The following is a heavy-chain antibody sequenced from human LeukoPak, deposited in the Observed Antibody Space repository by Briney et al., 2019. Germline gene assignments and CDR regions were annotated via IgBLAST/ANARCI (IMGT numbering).Heavy chain of an antibody. CDR3: ARVLLEEPGLDHFDY. Sequence: GASVKVSCKASGGTFSSYAISWVRQAPGRGLEWMGGIIPIFGTANYAQKFQGRVTITADESTSTAYMELSSLRSEDTAVYYCARVLLEEPGLDHFDYWGQGTLVTVSS. V-gene: IGHV1-69*13. CDR2: IIPIFGTA. D-gene: IGHD1-14*01. CDR1: GGTFSSYA. J-gene: IGHJ4*02.